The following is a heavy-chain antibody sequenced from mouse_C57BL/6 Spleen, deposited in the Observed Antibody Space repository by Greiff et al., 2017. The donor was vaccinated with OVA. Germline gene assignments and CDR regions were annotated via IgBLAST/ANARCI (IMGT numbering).Heavy chain of an antibody. CDR1: GYAFSSYW. V-gene: IGHV1-80*01. CDR2: IYPGDGDT. J-gene: IGHJ4*01. D-gene: IGHD2-5*01. CDR3: ARDYSNYDAMDY. Sequence: QVQLQQSGAELVKPGASVKISCKASGYAFSSYWMNWVKQRPGKGLAWIGQIYPGDGDTNYNGKLKGKATLTADKSSSTAYMQLSSLTSEDSAVYFCARDYSNYDAMDYWGQGTSVTVSS.